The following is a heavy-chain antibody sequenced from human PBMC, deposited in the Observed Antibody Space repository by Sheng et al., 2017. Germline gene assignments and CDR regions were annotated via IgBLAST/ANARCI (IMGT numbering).Heavy chain of an antibody. CDR2: ISGNSGSI. CDR3: AKGTMYRGDYEH. D-gene: IGHD3-10*01. Sequence: EVQLVESGGGLVQPGGSLRLSCAASGFTFSSYAMSWVRQAPGKGLEWVSAISGNSGSIYYADSVKGRFTTSRDNSKNELDLQMNSLRAEDSAVYYCAKGTMYRGDYEHWGQGTLVTVSS. CDR1: GFTFSSYA. J-gene: IGHJ1*01. V-gene: IGHV3-23*04.